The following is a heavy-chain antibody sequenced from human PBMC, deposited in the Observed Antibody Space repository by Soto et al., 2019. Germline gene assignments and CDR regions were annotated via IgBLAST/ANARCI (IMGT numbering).Heavy chain of an antibody. CDR2: IYYSGST. CDR3: ARRSSSSSGFDP. J-gene: IGHJ5*02. Sequence: TSETLSLTCTVSGGSISSSSYYWVWIRQPPGKGLEWIGSIYYSGSTYYNPSLKSRVTISVDTSKNQFSLKLSSVTAADTAVYYCARRSSSSSGFDPWGQGTLVTVSS. D-gene: IGHD6-6*01. V-gene: IGHV4-39*01. CDR1: GGSISSSSYY.